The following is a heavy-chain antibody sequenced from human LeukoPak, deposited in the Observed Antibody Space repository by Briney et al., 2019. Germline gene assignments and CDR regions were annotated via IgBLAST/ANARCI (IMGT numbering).Heavy chain of an antibody. CDR2: IKQDGSEK. Sequence: ETLSLTCTVSGGSISSSSYYWGWVRQAPGKGLEWVANIKQDGSEKYYVDSVKGRFTISRDNAKNSLYLQMNSLRAEDTAVYYCARDLMGIAYRGAFYYWGQGTLVTVSS. CDR1: GGSISSSSYY. J-gene: IGHJ4*02. CDR3: ARDLMGIAYRGAFYY. D-gene: IGHD6-13*01. V-gene: IGHV3-7*03.